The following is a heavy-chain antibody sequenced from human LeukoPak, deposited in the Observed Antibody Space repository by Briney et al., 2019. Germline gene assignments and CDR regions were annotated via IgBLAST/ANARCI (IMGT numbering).Heavy chain of an antibody. CDR1: AGTFSSYA. D-gene: IGHD3-10*01. V-gene: IGHV1-69*13. J-gene: IGHJ4*02. CDR3: ARGYYGSGSYYPVDY. CDR2: IIPIFGTA. Sequence: SVEVSCKASAGTFSSYAISWVRQAPGQGLEWMGGIIPIFGTANYAQKFQGRVTITADESTSTAYMELSSLRSEGTAVYYCARGYYGSGSYYPVDYWGQGTLVTVSS.